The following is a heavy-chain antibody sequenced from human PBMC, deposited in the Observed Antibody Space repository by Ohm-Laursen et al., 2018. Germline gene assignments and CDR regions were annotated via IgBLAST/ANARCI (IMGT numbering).Heavy chain of an antibody. CDR2: ISRDGSTK. J-gene: IGHJ4*02. D-gene: IGHD3-10*01. Sequence: SLRLSCTASEFTFSNHGMHWVRQAPGKGLEWVAIISRDGSTKYYGDSVKGRFTISRDDSKNTLFLQMSALRAEDTALYYCAKENPSYFYDYWGQGTLVTVSS. CDR3: AKENPSYFYDY. V-gene: IGHV3-30*18. CDR1: EFTFSNHG.